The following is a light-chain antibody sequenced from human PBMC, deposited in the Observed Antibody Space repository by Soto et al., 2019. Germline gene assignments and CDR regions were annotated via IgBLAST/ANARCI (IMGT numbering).Light chain of an antibody. Sequence: ETVFSPSPASLSFSSGERAPLSLRASQNIGTYLAWYQQKPGQAPRLLIYDASNRATGIPARFSGSGSGTDFTLTISSLEPEDFAVYYCHQRTNWPITFGQGTRLEI. V-gene: IGKV3-11*01. J-gene: IGKJ5*01. CDR3: HQRTNWPIT. CDR2: DAS. CDR1: QNIGTY.